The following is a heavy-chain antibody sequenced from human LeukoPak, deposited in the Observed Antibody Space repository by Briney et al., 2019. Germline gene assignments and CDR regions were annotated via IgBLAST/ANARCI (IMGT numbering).Heavy chain of an antibody. CDR3: AKDQRHIVVVTAHPLVGFDY. V-gene: IGHV3-53*01. CDR1: GFTVSSNY. J-gene: IGHJ4*02. Sequence: GESLRLSCAASGFTVSSNYMSWVRQAPGKGLEWVSVIYSGGSTYYADSVKGRFTISRDNSKNTLYLQMNSLRAEDTAVYYCAKDQRHIVVVTAHPLVGFDYWGQGTLVTVSS. D-gene: IGHD2-21*02. CDR2: IYSGGST.